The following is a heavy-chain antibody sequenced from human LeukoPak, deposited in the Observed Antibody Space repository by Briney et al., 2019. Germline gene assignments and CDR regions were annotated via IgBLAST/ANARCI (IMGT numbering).Heavy chain of an antibody. CDR2: INAGNGNT. D-gene: IGHD6-19*01. CDR3: AKGSHLGSGWLDY. V-gene: IGHV1-3*01. J-gene: IGHJ4*02. Sequence: ASVKVSCKASGYTFTSYAMHWVRQAPGQRLEWVGWINAGNGNTKYSQKFQGRVTITRDTSANTAYMELSSLRSEDTAVYYCAKGSHLGSGWLDYWGQGTLVTVSS. CDR1: GYTFTSYA.